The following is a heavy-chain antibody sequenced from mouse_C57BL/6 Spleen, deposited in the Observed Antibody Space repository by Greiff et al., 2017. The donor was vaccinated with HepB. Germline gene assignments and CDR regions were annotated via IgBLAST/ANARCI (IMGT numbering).Heavy chain of an antibody. CDR2: IYPGDGDT. V-gene: IGHV1-80*01. J-gene: IGHJ2*01. Sequence: QVQLKESGAELVKPGASVKISCKASGYAFSSYWMNWVKQRPGKGLEWIGQIYPGDGDTNYNGKFKGKATLTADKSSSTAYMQLSSLTSEDSAVYFCAREWEYGSSYLDYWGQGTTLTVSS. D-gene: IGHD1-1*01. CDR1: GYAFSSYW. CDR3: AREWEYGSSYLDY.